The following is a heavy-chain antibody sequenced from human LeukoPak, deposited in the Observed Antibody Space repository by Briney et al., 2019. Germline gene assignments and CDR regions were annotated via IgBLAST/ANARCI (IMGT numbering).Heavy chain of an antibody. CDR2: IKSKTDGGTT. J-gene: IGHJ3*02. D-gene: IGHD5-12*01. Sequence: SGGSLRLSCAASGFTFSSYSMNWVRQAPGKGLEWVGRIKSKTDGGTTDYAAPVKGRFTISRDDSKNTLYLQMNSLKTEDTAVYYCTPEWLDAYDAFDIWGQGTMVTVSS. CDR1: GFTFSSYS. V-gene: IGHV3-15*01. CDR3: TPEWLDAYDAFDI.